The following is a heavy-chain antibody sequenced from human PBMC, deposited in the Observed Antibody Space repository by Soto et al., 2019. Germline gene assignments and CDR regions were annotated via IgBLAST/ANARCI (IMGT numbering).Heavy chain of an antibody. CDR3: ATRSPAFDY. CDR2: INTGNGNT. V-gene: IGHV1-3*04. CDR1: GYIFTSYA. Sequence: ASVKVSCKASGYIFTSYAMHWVRQAPGQRLEWMGWINTGNGNTKYSQKFQGRVTMTTDTSTSTAYMELRSLRSDDTAVYYCATRSPAFDYWGQGTLVTVSS. J-gene: IGHJ4*02.